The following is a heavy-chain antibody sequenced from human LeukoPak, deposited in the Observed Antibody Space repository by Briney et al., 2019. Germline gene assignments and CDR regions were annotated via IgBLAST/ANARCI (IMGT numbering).Heavy chain of an antibody. Sequence: PGGSLRLSCAASGFTFSSYAMHWVRQAPGKGLEWVAVISYDGSNKYYADSVKGRFTISRDNAKNSLYLQMNSLRAEDTAVYYCARGVFDILTGYKDDNWFDPWGQGTLVTVSS. CDR1: GFTFSSYA. J-gene: IGHJ5*02. CDR2: ISYDGSNK. V-gene: IGHV3-30-3*01. CDR3: ARGVFDILTGYKDDNWFDP. D-gene: IGHD3-9*01.